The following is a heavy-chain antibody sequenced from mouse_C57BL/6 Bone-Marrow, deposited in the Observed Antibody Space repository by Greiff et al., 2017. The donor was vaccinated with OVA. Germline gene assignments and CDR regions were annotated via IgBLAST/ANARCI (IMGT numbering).Heavy chain of an antibody. V-gene: IGHV1-22*01. D-gene: IGHD1-1*01. CDR2: INPNNGGT. J-gene: IGHJ2*01. CDR1: GYTFTDYN. Sequence: EVQLQQSGPELVKPGASVKMSCKASGYTFTDYNMHWVKQSHGKSLEWIGYINPNNGGTSYNQKFKGKATLTVNKSSSTAYMELRSLTSEDSAVYYCASEFITTVVSSGDYWGQGTTLTVSS. CDR3: ASEFITTVVSSGDY.